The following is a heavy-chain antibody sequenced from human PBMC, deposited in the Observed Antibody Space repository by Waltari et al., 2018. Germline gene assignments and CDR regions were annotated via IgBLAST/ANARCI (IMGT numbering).Heavy chain of an antibody. CDR3: ARDSVGVNDY. CDR1: GYTFTSYI. J-gene: IGHJ4*02. D-gene: IGHD1-26*01. Sequence: QVQLVQSGAEVKKPGASVKVSCKASGYTFTSYIIHWVRQAPGQRLEWMGWINAGNGNTFYSQKFQGRVTITRDTSASTAYMELSSLRSEDRAVYYCARDSVGVNDYWGQGTLVTVSP. CDR2: INAGNGNT. V-gene: IGHV1-3*01.